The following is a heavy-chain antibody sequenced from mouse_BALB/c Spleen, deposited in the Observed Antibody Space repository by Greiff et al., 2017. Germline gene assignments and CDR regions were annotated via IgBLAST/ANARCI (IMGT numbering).Heavy chain of an antibody. CDR3: ASDQAEWAMDY. D-gene: IGHD1-3*01. J-gene: IGHJ4*01. Sequence: EVQRVESGGGLVQPGGSRKLSCAASGFTFSSFGMHWVRQAPEKGLEWVAYISSGSSTIYYADTVKGRFTISRDNPKNTLFLQMTSLRSEDTAMYSCASDQAEWAMDYWGQGTSVTVSS. V-gene: IGHV5-17*02. CDR1: GFTFSSFG. CDR2: ISSGSSTI.